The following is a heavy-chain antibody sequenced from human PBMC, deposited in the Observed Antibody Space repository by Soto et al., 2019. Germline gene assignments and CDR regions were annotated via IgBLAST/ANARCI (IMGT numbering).Heavy chain of an antibody. V-gene: IGHV4-61*01. D-gene: IGHD3-22*01. CDR2: IYNTGRT. J-gene: IGHJ5*02. CDR3: TGMPVTTTNWLDP. Sequence: QMQLQESGPGLVKPAETLSLTCTVSGGSVSSGNYYWSWIRQPPGKGLDWIGYIYNTGRTKYNPSLMSRVTRTLATSKNQFSLKMDSVTAADTAIYYCTGMPVTTTNWLDPWGQGTLVIVSS. CDR1: GGSVSSGNYY.